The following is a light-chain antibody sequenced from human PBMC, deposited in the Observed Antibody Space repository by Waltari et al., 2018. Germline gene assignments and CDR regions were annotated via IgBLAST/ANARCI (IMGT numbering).Light chain of an antibody. CDR2: KAT. CDR3: QQYDNYWP. Sequence: MTGRARRMTTNWLPWYQQKPGTDPSRLISKATTLDSGVPSRFSVSGSGTEFTHTISSVQPDVFATYYCQQYDNYWPFGQGTKVEIK. J-gene: IGKJ1*01. CDR1: RMTTNW. V-gene: IGKV1-5*03.